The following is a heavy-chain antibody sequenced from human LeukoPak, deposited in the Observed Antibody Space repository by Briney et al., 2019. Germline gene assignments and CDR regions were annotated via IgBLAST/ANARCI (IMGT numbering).Heavy chain of an antibody. D-gene: IGHD1-26*01. V-gene: IGHV4-59*01. CDR3: ARTSGELLIDY. CDR2: IYYSGST. CDR1: GGSISSYH. Sequence: SETLSLTCTVPGGSISSYHWSWIRQPPGKGLEWIGYIYYSGSTNYNPSLKSRVTISVDTSKNQFSLKLSSVTAADTAVYYCARTSGELLIDYWGQGTLVTVSS. J-gene: IGHJ4*02.